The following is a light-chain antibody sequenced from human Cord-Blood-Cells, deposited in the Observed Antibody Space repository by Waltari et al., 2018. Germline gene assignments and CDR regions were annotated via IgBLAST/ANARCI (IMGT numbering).Light chain of an antibody. V-gene: IGKV1-39*01. CDR1: QSISSY. CDR3: LQQNSYPPS. Sequence: DIQMTQSPSSLSASVGDRVTITCRASQSISSYLNWYQQTPGKAPKLLIYAASSLQSGVPSRFSGSGSGTDFNLNISSLQPEDFATYYGLQQNSYPPSFGQGTKLEIK. CDR2: AAS. J-gene: IGKJ2*03.